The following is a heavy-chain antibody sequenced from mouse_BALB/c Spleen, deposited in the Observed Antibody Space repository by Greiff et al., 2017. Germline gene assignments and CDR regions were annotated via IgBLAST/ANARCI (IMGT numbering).Heavy chain of an antibody. D-gene: IGHD2-14*01. CDR1: GDSITSGY. J-gene: IGHJ1*01. CDR3: ARRVRQSYWYFDV. Sequence: EVKLMESGPSLVKPSQTLSLTCSVTGDSITSGYWNWIRKFPGNKLEYMGYISYSGSTYYNPSLKSRISITRDTSKNQYYLQLNSVTTEDTATYYCARRVRQSYWYFDVWGAGTTVTVSS. V-gene: IGHV3-8*02. CDR2: ISYSGST.